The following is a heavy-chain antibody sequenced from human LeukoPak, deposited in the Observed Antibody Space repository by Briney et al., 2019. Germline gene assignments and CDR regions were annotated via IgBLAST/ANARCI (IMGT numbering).Heavy chain of an antibody. CDR3: ARDDAFDI. CDR2: IIPILGIA. V-gene: IGHV1-69*04. J-gene: IGHJ3*02. CDR1: GGTFSSYA. Sequence: ASVKVSCKASGGTFSSYAISWVRQVPGQGLEWMGRIIPILGIANYAQKFQGRVTITADKSTSTAYMELSSLRSEDTAVYYCARDDAFDIWGQGTMVTVSS.